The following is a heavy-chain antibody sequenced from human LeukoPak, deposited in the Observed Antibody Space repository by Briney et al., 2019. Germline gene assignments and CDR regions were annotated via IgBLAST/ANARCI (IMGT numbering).Heavy chain of an antibody. Sequence: PGGSLRLSCTASGFTFGDYAMSWVRQAPGKGLEWVGFIRSKAYGGTTEYAASVKGRFTISRDDSKSIAYLQMNSLKTEDTAVYYCTRVRRTVVLFDYWGQGTLVTVSS. CDR3: TRVRRTVVLFDY. J-gene: IGHJ4*02. V-gene: IGHV3-49*04. D-gene: IGHD3-22*01. CDR1: GFTFGDYA. CDR2: IRSKAYGGTT.